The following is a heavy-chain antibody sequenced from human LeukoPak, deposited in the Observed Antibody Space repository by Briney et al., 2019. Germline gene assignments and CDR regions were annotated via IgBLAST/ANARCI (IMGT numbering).Heavy chain of an antibody. CDR3: ARVYGSGSYYNGYYYYXXDV. CDR2: IYYSGST. CDR1: GGSISSSSYY. J-gene: IGHJ6*03. V-gene: IGHV4-39*01. Sequence: PSETLSLTCTVSGGSISSSSYYWGWIRQPPGKGLEWIGSIYYSGSTYYNPSLKSRVTISVDTSKNQFSLKLSSVTAADTAVYYCARVYGSGSYYNGYYYYXXDVXXXGTXVTISS. D-gene: IGHD3-10*01.